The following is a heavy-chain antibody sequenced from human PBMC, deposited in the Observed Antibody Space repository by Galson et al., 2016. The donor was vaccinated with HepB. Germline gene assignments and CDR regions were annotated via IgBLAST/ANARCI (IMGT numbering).Heavy chain of an antibody. D-gene: IGHD3-10*01. J-gene: IGHJ4*02. Sequence: QSGAEVKKPGESLRISCKGSGYSFTGYWINWVRQMPGKGLEWMGRIDPSDSYTNYRPSFQGHVTMSVDRSITTAYLQWSGLKASDTALYYCAGQAFRGSHSYAGDDWGQGTLVTVSS. CDR3: AGQAFRGSHSYAGDD. CDR2: IDPSDSYT. V-gene: IGHV5-10-1*01. CDR1: GYSFTGYW.